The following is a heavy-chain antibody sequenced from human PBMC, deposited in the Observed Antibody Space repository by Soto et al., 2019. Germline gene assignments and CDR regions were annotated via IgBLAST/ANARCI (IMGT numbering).Heavy chain of an antibody. D-gene: IGHD6-19*01. CDR1: GYTLTELS. V-gene: IGHV1-24*01. J-gene: IGHJ6*03. Sequence: ASVKVSCKVSGYTLTELSMHWVRQAPGKGLEWMGGFDPEDGETIYAQKFQGRVTMTEDTSTDTAYMELSSLRSEDTAVYYCATLGEAVAVVSPYYYYYMDVWGKGTTVTVSS. CDR3: ATLGEAVAVVSPYYYYYMDV. CDR2: FDPEDGET.